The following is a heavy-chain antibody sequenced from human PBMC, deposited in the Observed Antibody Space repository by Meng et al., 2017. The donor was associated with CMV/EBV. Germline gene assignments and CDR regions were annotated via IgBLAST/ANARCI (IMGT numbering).Heavy chain of an antibody. CDR3: ARDAGTFLAYRGYLDY. CDR2: IIPILGIA. V-gene: IGHV1-69*10. J-gene: IGHJ4*02. D-gene: IGHD3-3*02. Sequence: SVKVSCKASGGTFSSYAISWVRQAPGQGLEWMGGIIPILGIANYAQKFQGRVTITADKSTSTAYMELSSLRSEDTAVYYCARDAGTFLAYRGYLDYWGQGTLVTVSS. CDR1: GGTFSSYA.